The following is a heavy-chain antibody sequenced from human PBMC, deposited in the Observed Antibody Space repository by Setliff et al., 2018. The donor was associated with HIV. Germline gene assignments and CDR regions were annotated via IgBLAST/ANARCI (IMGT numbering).Heavy chain of an antibody. D-gene: IGHD1-26*01. Sequence: GGSLRLSCAASGFTFSTYAMSWVRQAPGKGLEWLGRIRTKTDGGTADYAAPVKGRFTISRDDSQNTLYLQMNSLKTESTAVYYCITDRLPGGWTYYTGFLGYWGLGTLSAFCS. V-gene: IGHV3-15*01. J-gene: IGHJ4*02. CDR3: ITDRLPGGWTYYTGFLGY. CDR1: GFTFSTYA. CDR2: IRTKTDGGTA.